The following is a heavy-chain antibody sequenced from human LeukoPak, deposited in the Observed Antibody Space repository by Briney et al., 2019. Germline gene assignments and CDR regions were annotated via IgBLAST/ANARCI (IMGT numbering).Heavy chain of an antibody. Sequence: NPGGSLRLSCAASGFTFSSYSMNWVRQAPGKGLEWVSSISSSSSYIYYADSVKGRFTISRDNAKNSLYLQMNSLRAEDTAVYYCAREVRGGGGSWYTFGYFDYWGQGTLVTVSS. CDR1: GFTFSSYS. CDR2: ISSSSSYI. CDR3: AREVRGGGGSWYTFGYFDY. V-gene: IGHV3-21*01. D-gene: IGHD6-13*01. J-gene: IGHJ4*02.